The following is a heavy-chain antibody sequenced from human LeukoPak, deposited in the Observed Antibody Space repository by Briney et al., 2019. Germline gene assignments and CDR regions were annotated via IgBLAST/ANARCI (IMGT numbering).Heavy chain of an antibody. V-gene: IGHV4-38-2*02. CDR3: ARGRGRHAFDI. Sequence: SETLSLTCTVSGYSISSGYYWGWIRQPPGKGLEWIGSIYPSGNTNFNPSLMSRVTMSIDTSKNQFSLKLSSVTAADTAVYYCARGRGRHAFDIWGQGTMVTVSS. CDR1: GYSISSGYY. CDR2: IYPSGNT. D-gene: IGHD1-1*01. J-gene: IGHJ3*02.